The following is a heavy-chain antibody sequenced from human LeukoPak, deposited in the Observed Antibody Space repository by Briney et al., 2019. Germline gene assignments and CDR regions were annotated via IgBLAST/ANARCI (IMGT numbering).Heavy chain of an antibody. CDR3: AREGGSSSWYGPRSSDY. J-gene: IGHJ4*02. CDR1: GYTFTSYG. V-gene: IGHV1-18*01. D-gene: IGHD6-13*01. CDR2: ISAYNGNT. Sequence: ASVKVSCKASGYTFTSYGISWVRQAPGQGLEWMGWISAYNGNTNYAQKLQGRVTMTTDTSTSTAYMELRSLRSDDTAVYYCAREGGSSSWYGPRSSDYWGQGTLVTVSS.